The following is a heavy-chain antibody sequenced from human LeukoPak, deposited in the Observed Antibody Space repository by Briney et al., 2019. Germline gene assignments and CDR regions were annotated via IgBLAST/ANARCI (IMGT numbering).Heavy chain of an antibody. D-gene: IGHD3-10*01. CDR3: ARTRSRSGTLYY. CDR1: DYSIGSGYY. Sequence: PSETLSLTCAVSDYSIGSGYYWGWIRQPPGKGLEWIGSIYHSGSTYYNPSLKSRVTISVDTSKNQFSLKLSSVTAADTAVYYCARTRSRSGTLYYWGQGTLVTVSS. CDR2: IYHSGST. V-gene: IGHV4-38-2*01. J-gene: IGHJ4*02.